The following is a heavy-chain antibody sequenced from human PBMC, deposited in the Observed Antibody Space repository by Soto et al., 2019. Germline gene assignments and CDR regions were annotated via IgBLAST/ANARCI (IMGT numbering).Heavy chain of an antibody. V-gene: IGHV3-23*01. CDR3: ATIIVVTSPFDY. J-gene: IGHJ4*02. CDR2: ISGSGGST. D-gene: IGHD2-21*01. CDR1: GFTFSNYG. Sequence: RRLSCVGAGFTFSNYGMTWVRQAPGKGLEWVSAISGSGGSTFYADSLKGRFTVSRDNAKNVVYLQMNSLRAEDTAVYYCATIIVVTSPFDYWGQGTVVTVSS.